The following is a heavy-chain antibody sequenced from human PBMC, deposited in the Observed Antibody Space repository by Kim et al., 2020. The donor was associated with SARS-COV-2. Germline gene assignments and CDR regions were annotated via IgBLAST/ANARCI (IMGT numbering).Heavy chain of an antibody. V-gene: IGHV1-58*01. D-gene: IGHD3-3*01. Sequence: YEQKLQKRVTITRDMSTGTAYVELSSLGSEDTAVYYCAAFAREYYYGMDVWGQGTTVTVSS. CDR3: AAFAREYYYGMDV. J-gene: IGHJ6*02.